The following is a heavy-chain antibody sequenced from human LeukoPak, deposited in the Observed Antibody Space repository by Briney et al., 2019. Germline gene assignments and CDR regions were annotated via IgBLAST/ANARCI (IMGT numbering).Heavy chain of an antibody. CDR2: IYYTGNT. CDR1: GGTISSYY. V-gene: IGHV4-59*01. CDR3: ARASYSSGWLPFDY. J-gene: IGHJ4*02. D-gene: IGHD6-19*01. Sequence: SESLSLTCTVSGGTISSYYWNWIRQPPGQGLEWIGCIYYTGNTNYNPSLKSRVTISIDTSKNQFSLKLSSLTAAETAVYCCARASYSSGWLPFDYWGQGTLVTVSS.